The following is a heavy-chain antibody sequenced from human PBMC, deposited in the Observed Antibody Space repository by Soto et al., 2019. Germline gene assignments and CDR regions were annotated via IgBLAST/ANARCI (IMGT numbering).Heavy chain of an antibody. CDR1: GYTFSSYG. CDR3: ATGYCSGGSCYWFDP. J-gene: IGHJ5*02. V-gene: IGHV1-18*01. CDR2: ISGYNGNT. Sequence: ASVKVSCKASGYTFSSYGFHWVRQAPGQGLEWMGWISGYNGNTNYAEKIQGRVTMTTDSSTSTAYMELRGLRSDDTAVYYCATGYCSGGSCYWFDPWGQGTLVTVSS. D-gene: IGHD2-15*01.